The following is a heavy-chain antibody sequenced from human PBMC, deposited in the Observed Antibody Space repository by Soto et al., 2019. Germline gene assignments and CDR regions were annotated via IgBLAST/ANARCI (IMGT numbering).Heavy chain of an antibody. V-gene: IGHV4-59*01. CDR2: IHYSGST. J-gene: IGHJ2*01. Sequence: QVQLQESGPGLLKPSETLSLMCSVSGDSINTYCWSWIWQPPGKGLEWIGYIHYSGSTSNNPSLKSRVTMSVDTSKDQFSLKLSSVTTADTAVYYCARDRGFRYFDLWGRGTLVAVSS. CDR3: ARDRGFRYFDL. CDR1: GDSINTYC. D-gene: IGHD1-26*01.